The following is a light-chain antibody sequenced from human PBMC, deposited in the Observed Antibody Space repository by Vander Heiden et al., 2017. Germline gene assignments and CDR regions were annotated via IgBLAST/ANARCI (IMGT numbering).Light chain of an antibody. CDR3: QQYNNWSPWT. V-gene: IGKV3-15*01. CDR2: GAS. Sequence: EIVMTQSPATLSVSPGERATLSCRASQSVSSNVAWYQQKPGQAPRLLIYGASSRATGIPARFSGSGSWTEFTLTISSLLSEDFVVYYCQQYNNWSPWTFGQGTKVEIK. CDR1: QSVSSN. J-gene: IGKJ1*01.